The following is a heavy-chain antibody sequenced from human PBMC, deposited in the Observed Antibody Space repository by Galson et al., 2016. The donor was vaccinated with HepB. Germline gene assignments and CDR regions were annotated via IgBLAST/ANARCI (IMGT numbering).Heavy chain of an antibody. V-gene: IGHV4-34*01. Sequence: SETLSLTCAVSGGSFSDYFWSWIRQPPGKGPEWIGEINHSGNTIYNPSLRSRVSISVDASKDHFYLKISSVTAADTAFYYCARGRRRFRELLNYYFYGMDVWGKGTTVTVPS. CDR1: GGSFSDYF. CDR3: ARGRRRFRELLNYYFYGMDV. D-gene: IGHD3-10*01. J-gene: IGHJ6*04. CDR2: INHSGNT.